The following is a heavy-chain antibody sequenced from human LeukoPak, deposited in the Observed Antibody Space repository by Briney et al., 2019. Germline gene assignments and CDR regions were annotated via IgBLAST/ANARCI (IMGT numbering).Heavy chain of an antibody. J-gene: IGHJ6*02. CDR2: ISGSGGST. Sequence: GGSLRLSCAASGFTFSGYAMSWVRQAPGKGLEWVSAISGSGGSTYYADSVKGRFTISRDNSKNTLYLQMNSLRAEDTAVYYCAGETLYSSSWYYYYGMDVWGQGTTVTVSS. D-gene: IGHD6-13*01. CDR1: GFTFSGYA. CDR3: AGETLYSSSWYYYYGMDV. V-gene: IGHV3-23*01.